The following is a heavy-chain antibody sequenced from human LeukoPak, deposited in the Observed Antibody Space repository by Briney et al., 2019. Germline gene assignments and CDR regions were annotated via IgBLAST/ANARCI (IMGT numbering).Heavy chain of an antibody. V-gene: IGHV1-69*06. J-gene: IGHJ5*02. CDR2: IIPIFGTA. CDR3: ARRWLHNNWFDP. Sequence: SVKVSCKASGGTFSSYAISWVRQAPGQGLEWMGGIIPIFGTANYAQKFQGRVTITADKSTSTAYMELSSLRSDDTAVYYCARRWLHNNWFDPWGQGTLVTVSS. D-gene: IGHD5-24*01. CDR1: GGTFSSYA.